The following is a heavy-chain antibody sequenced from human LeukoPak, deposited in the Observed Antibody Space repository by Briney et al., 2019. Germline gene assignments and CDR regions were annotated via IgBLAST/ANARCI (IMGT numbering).Heavy chain of an antibody. J-gene: IGHJ4*02. CDR2: INPNSGGT. CDR1: GYTLTELS. Sequence: ASVKVSCKVSGYTLTELSMHWVRQAPGQGLEWMGWINPNSGGTNYAQKFQGRVTMTRDTSISTAYMELSRLRSDDTAVYYCASSYYYDSSGYYPPFDYWGQGTLVTVSS. D-gene: IGHD3-22*01. V-gene: IGHV1-2*02. CDR3: ASSYYYDSSGYYPPFDY.